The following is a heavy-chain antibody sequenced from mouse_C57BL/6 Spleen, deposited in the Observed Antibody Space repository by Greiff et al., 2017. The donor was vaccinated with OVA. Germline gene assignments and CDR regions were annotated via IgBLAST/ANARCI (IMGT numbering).Heavy chain of an antibody. D-gene: IGHD2-5*01. CDR1: GYTFTDHT. J-gene: IGHJ2*01. Sequence: VKLQQSDAELVKPGASVKISCKVSGYTFTDHTIHWMKQRPEQGLEWIGYIYPRDGSTKYNEKFKGKATLTADKSSSTAYMQLNSLTSEDSAVYFCARSDRYYSNWNYFDYWGQGTTLTVSS. CDR2: IYPRDGST. CDR3: ARSDRYYSNWNYFDY. V-gene: IGHV1-78*01.